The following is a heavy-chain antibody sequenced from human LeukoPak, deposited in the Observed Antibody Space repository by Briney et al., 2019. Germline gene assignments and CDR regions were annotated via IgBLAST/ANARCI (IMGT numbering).Heavy chain of an antibody. V-gene: IGHV1-46*01. D-gene: IGHD6-13*01. CDR3: ARAAAGTGGGDY. CDR1: GYTFTNHH. J-gene: IGHJ4*02. CDR2: INLIDGTT. Sequence: GASVKVSCKASGYTFTNHHIHWVRQVPGQGLEWVAMINLIDGTTSHAQRVQGRITMTSDSSTSTVYMELSSLRSDDTAVYYCARAAAGTGGGDYWGQGTLVTVSS.